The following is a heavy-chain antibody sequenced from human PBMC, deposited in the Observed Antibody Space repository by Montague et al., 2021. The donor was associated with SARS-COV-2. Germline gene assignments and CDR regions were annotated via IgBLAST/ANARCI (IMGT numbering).Heavy chain of an antibody. D-gene: IGHD4-11*01. Sequence: SETLSLICSVSGDSISNYSWSWIRQSPGKGLEWIGYIYYSGSTNYNPSLTSRVTISADTSKNQVSLKLTSVTAADTAVYYCARHLRVTTVTSHMYHYAMDVWGQGTTVTVSS. V-gene: IGHV4-59*08. CDR2: IYYSGST. CDR3: ARHLRVTTVTSHMYHYAMDV. CDR1: GDSISNYS. J-gene: IGHJ6*02.